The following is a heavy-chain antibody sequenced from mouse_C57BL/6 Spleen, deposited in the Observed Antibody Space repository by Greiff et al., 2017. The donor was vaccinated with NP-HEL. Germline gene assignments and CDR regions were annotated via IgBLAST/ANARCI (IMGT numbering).Heavy chain of an antibody. J-gene: IGHJ2*01. CDR1: GYTFTSYW. CDR3: ARRRAFITTVVADYYFDY. CDR2: IDPSDSYT. V-gene: IGHV1-69*01. Sequence: QVQLQQSGAELVMPGASVKLSCKASGYTFTSYWMHWVKQRPGQGLEWIGEIDPSDSYTNYNQKFKGKSTLTVDKSSSTAYMQLSSLTSEDSAVYYCARRRAFITTVVADYYFDYWGQGTTLTVSS. D-gene: IGHD1-1*01.